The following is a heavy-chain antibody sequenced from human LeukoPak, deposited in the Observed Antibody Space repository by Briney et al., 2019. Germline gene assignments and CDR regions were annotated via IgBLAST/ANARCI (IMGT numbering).Heavy chain of an antibody. D-gene: IGHD5-18*01. J-gene: IGHJ3*02. CDR2: IVVGSGNT. Sequence: ASVKVSCKASGFTFTSSAVQWVRQARGQRLEWIGWIVVGSGNTNYARKFQERVTITRDMSTSTAYMELSSLRSEDTAVYYCAAGYSYGYYAFDIWGQGTMVTVSS. V-gene: IGHV1-58*01. CDR1: GFTFTSSA. CDR3: AAGYSYGYYAFDI.